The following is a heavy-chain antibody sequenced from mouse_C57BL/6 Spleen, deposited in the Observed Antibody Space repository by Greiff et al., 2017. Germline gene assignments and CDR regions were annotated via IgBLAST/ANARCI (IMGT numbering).Heavy chain of an antibody. CDR1: GYSITSDY. CDR3: ARYKDYYGSWYAMDY. CDR2: ISYSGST. D-gene: IGHD1-1*01. J-gene: IGHJ4*01. Sequence: EVHLVESGPGLAKPSQTLSLTCSVTGYSITSDYWNWIRKFPGNKLEYMGYISYSGSTYYNPSLKSRISITRDTSKNQYYLQLNSVTTEDTATYYCARYKDYYGSWYAMDYWGQGTSVTVSS. V-gene: IGHV3-8*01.